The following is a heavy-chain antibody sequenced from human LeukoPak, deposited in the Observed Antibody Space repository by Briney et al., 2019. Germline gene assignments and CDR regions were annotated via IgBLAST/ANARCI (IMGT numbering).Heavy chain of an antibody. CDR3: ARGQRTSVTLYYFDF. Sequence: GGSLRLSCAVSGFSVSDNYMTWVRQAPGKGLELVSVLFGGGDTYYGDSVKGRFAISRDNSKNTVYLQMKSLRAEDTAVYYCARGQRTSVTLYYFDFWGQGTLVSVSS. D-gene: IGHD4-17*01. V-gene: IGHV3-66*01. J-gene: IGHJ4*02. CDR1: GFSVSDNY. CDR2: LFGGGDT.